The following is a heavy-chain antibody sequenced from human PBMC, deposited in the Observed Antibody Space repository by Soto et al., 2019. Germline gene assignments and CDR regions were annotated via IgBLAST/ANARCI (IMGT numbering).Heavy chain of an antibody. D-gene: IGHD2-2*01. Sequence: EVQLVESGGGLVEPGKSLRLSCAASGVTFNNAYMNWVRQAPGKGLEWVGRIKSKTEGGTTDYAAPVKGRFSISTDDSTNTLYLQMNSLTIGDTAIYFCDTALSTHAAWGQGTLVTVSS. CDR3: DTALSTHAA. J-gene: IGHJ5*02. CDR2: IKSKTEGGTT. CDR1: GVTFNNAY. V-gene: IGHV3-15*07.